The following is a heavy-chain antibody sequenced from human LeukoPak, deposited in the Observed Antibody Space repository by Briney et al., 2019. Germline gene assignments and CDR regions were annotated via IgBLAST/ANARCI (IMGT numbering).Heavy chain of an antibody. V-gene: IGHV4-34*01. D-gene: IGHD1-26*01. Sequence: SETLSLTCAVYGGSFSGYYWSWIRQPPGKGLEWIGEINHSGSTNYNPSLESRVTISVDTSKNQFSLKLSSVTAADTAVYYCASFTVGLGPFDYWGQGTLVTVSS. J-gene: IGHJ4*02. CDR1: GGSFSGYY. CDR3: ASFTVGLGPFDY. CDR2: INHSGST.